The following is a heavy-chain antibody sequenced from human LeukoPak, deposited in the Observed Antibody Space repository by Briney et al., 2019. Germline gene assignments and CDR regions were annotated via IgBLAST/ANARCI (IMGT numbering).Heavy chain of an antibody. Sequence: PGGSLRLSCAASGFTFSSSAMNWVRQVPGKGLEWVSGVSRSGGLTYYADSVKGRFTISRDNAKNSLYLQMNSLRAEDTAVYYCARDSGGDYWGQGTLVTVSS. J-gene: IGHJ4*02. V-gene: IGHV3-23*01. CDR2: VSRSGGLT. CDR3: ARDSGGDY. CDR1: GFTFSSSA. D-gene: IGHD3-10*01.